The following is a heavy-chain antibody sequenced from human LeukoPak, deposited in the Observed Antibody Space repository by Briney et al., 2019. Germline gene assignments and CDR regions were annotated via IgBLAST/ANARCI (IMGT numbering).Heavy chain of an antibody. D-gene: IGHD6-19*01. CDR1: RFTFSNYN. CDR3: AISSGWYSGLDY. J-gene: IGHJ4*02. V-gene: IGHV3-30-3*01. CDR2: ISYDGSNK. Sequence: PGGSLRLSCAASRFTFSNYNMNWVRQAPGKGLEWVAVISYDGSNKYYADSVKGRFSVSRDNSKNTLYLQMNSLRAEDTAVYHCAISSGWYSGLDYWGQGTLVTVSS.